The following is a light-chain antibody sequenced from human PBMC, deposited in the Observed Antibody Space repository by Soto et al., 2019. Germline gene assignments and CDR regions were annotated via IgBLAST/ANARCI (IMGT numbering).Light chain of an antibody. CDR3: SSYASSSTLV. CDR1: SSDVGGYNY. V-gene: IGLV2-14*01. Sequence: QSALTQPASVSGSPGQSITISCTGTSSDVGGYNYVSWYQLHPGKAPKLMIYEVANRPSGVSNRFSGSKSGNTASLTLSGLQADDEADYYCSSYASSSTLVFGGGTKVTVL. CDR2: EVA. J-gene: IGLJ2*01.